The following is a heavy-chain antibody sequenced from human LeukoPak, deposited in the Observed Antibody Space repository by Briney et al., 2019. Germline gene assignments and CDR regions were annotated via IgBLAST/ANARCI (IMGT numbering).Heavy chain of an antibody. J-gene: IGHJ4*02. Sequence: TGGSLRLSCAASGFTFSRYAMSWARQAPGKGVEWVSAISGSGGSSYYAVSVKGRFTISRDNSKNTLYLQMNSLRAEDTAVYYCAKVWGKNYDFWSGYSTYYFDYWGQGTLVTVSS. CDR1: GFTFSRYA. CDR2: ISGSGGSS. V-gene: IGHV3-23*01. CDR3: AKVWGKNYDFWSGYSTYYFDY. D-gene: IGHD3-3*01.